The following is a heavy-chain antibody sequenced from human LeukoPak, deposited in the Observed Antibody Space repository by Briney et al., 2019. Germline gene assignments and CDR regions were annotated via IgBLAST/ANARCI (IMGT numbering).Heavy chain of an antibody. CDR2: INPNSGGT. CDR1: GYTFTGYY. V-gene: IGHV1-2*02. CDR3: ASLQLGYCSSTSCYHDY. Sequence: ASVKVSCKASGYTFTGYYMHWARQAPGQGLEWMGWINPNSGGTNYAQKFQGRVTMTRDTSISTAYMELSRLRSDDTAVYYCASLQLGYCSSTSCYHDYWGQGTLVTVSS. D-gene: IGHD2-2*01. J-gene: IGHJ4*02.